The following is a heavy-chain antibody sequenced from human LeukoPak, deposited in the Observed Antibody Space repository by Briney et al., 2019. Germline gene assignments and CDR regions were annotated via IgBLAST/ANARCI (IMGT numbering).Heavy chain of an antibody. D-gene: IGHD6-13*01. CDR1: GFTFSNYG. V-gene: IGHV3-30*02. CDR2: IPFDGSNK. J-gene: IGHJ4*02. Sequence: GGSLRLSCAASGFTFSNYGMHWVRQAPGKGLEWVTFIPFDGSNKYYADSVKGRFTISRDNSKNTLYLQMNSLRAEDTAVYYCARDMGRYSSRPPVDYWGQGTLVTVSS. CDR3: ARDMGRYSSRPPVDY.